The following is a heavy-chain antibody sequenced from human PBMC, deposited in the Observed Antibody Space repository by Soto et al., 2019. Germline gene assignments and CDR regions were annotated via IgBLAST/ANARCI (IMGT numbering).Heavy chain of an antibody. Sequence: ASVKVSCKASGYTFTSYGISWVRQAPGQGLEWMGWISAYNGNTNYAQKLQGRVTMTTDTSTSTAYMELRSLRSDDTAVYYCARVQIPRPEWENYYYYYMDVWGKGTTVTVSS. V-gene: IGHV1-18*01. D-gene: IGHD1-26*01. CDR1: GYTFTSYG. CDR2: ISAYNGNT. CDR3: ARVQIPRPEWENYYYYYMDV. J-gene: IGHJ6*03.